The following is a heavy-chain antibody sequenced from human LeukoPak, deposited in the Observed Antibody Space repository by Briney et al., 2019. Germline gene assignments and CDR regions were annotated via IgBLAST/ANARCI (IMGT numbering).Heavy chain of an antibody. Sequence: PSETLSLTCTVSGGPIRSYYWSWIRQPPGQGLEWIASIFLGETTYYKPSLKSRLTISVDTSKNQLSLKLSSVTAADTAVYYCASNWSDFDYWGRGTLVTVSS. CDR1: GGPIRSYY. J-gene: IGHJ4*02. D-gene: IGHD1-1*01. CDR3: ASNWSDFDY. V-gene: IGHV4-4*09. CDR2: IFLGETT.